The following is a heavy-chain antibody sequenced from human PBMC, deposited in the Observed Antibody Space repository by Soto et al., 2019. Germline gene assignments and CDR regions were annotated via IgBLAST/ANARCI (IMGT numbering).Heavy chain of an antibody. Sequence: QVQLVQSGAEVREAGASVKVSCKASGFTFTGYYIHWVRQAPGQGLEWMGWIKSDGGDPKYAQKFQDRVTMTRDTSMNTVYMELSRLTSDDTAVYYCARDQRIYGEPPFDYWGQGTLVTVSS. CDR2: IKSDGGDP. D-gene: IGHD3-16*01. J-gene: IGHJ4*02. CDR3: ARDQRIYGEPPFDY. CDR1: GFTFTGYY. V-gene: IGHV1-2*02.